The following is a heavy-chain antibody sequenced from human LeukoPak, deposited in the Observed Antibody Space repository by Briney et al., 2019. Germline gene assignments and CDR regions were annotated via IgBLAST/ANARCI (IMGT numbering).Heavy chain of an antibody. CDR2: INWNGGST. D-gene: IGHD6-13*01. J-gene: IGHJ4*02. V-gene: IGHV3-20*04. CDR3: ARALVRIAAAGNVADY. CDR1: GFTFDDYG. Sequence: PGGSLRLSCAASGFTFDDYGMSWVRQAPGKGLEWVSGINWNGGSTGYADSVKGRFTISRDNAKNSLYLQMNSLRAEDTALYYCARALVRIAAAGNVADYWGQGTLVTVSS.